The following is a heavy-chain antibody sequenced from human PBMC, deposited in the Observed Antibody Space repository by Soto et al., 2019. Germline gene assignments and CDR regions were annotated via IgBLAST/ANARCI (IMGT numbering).Heavy chain of an antibody. D-gene: IGHD3-22*01. CDR3: ARDQGYYDSSGYKGDAFDI. V-gene: IGHV1-69*13. J-gene: IGHJ3*02. CDR2: IIPMFGTA. CDR1: GGTFSSYA. Sequence: SVKVSFKASGGTFSSYAISWVRQAPGQGLEWMGGIIPMFGTANYAQKLQGRVTITADDSTSTAYMELSGLRSEDTAVYYCARDQGYYDSSGYKGDAFDIWGQGTMVTVSS.